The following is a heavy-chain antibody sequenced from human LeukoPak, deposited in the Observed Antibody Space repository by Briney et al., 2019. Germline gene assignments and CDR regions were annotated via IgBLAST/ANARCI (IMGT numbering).Heavy chain of an antibody. CDR2: INPSDGST. CDR3: ARGWWGTDYGWTNWFDP. Sequence: GASVKVSCKASGYTFTRYYMHWVRQAPGQGLEWMGKINPSDGSTDYAQKFQGRVTMTSDTSTRTVYMELSSLRSEDTAVYYCARGWWGTDYGWTNWFDPWGQGTLVTVSS. CDR1: GYTFTRYY. J-gene: IGHJ5*02. V-gene: IGHV1-46*01. D-gene: IGHD4-17*01.